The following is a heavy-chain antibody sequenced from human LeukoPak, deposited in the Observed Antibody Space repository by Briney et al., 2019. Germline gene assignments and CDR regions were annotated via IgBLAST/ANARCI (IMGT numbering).Heavy chain of an antibody. CDR2: ISGTGGST. V-gene: IGHV3-23*01. Sequence: GGSLRLSCAAAGFTFSNYAMGWVRQAPGKGLEWVSAISGTGGSTYYADSVKGRFTIYRDNSKNTLYMQMNSLRAEDTGIYYCERDKGVVGTMAPWGQGTLVTVSS. CDR1: GFTFSNYA. D-gene: IGHD1-26*01. CDR3: ERDKGVVGTMAP. J-gene: IGHJ5*02.